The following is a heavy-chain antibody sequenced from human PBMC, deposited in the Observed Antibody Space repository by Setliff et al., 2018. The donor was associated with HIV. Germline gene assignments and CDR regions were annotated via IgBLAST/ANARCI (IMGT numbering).Heavy chain of an antibody. CDR1: GGSFSDYY. V-gene: IGHV4-34*01. D-gene: IGHD6-19*01. Sequence: PSETLSLTCAVHGGSFSDYYWSWIRQPPGKGLEWIGEITHSGRSNYSPSLRSRVTTSMDTSKNQFSLKLSSVTAADTAMYYCARDGGSSGWYFVLGYSDYWGPGTLVTVSS. CDR3: ARDGGSSGWYFVLGYSDY. CDR2: ITHSGRS. J-gene: IGHJ4*02.